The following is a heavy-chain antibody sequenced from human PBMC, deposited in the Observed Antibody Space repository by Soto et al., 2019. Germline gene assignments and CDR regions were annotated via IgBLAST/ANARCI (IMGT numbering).Heavy chain of an antibody. V-gene: IGHV1-46*03. CDR2: INPSGGST. D-gene: IGHD6-13*01. Sequence: QVQLVQSGAEVKKPGTSVKVSCKASGYTFTSYYMHWVRQAPGQGLEWMGIINPSGGSTSYAQKFQGRVTMTRYTSTSTVYMELSSRRSEDTAVYYCARDGEQQLGACLLQHWGQGTLVTVSS. J-gene: IGHJ1*01. CDR1: GYTFTSYY. CDR3: ARDGEQQLGACLLQH.